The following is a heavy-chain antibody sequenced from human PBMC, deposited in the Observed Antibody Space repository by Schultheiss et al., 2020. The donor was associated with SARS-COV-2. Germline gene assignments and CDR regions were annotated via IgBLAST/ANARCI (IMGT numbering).Heavy chain of an antibody. CDR1: GFTFSSYG. CDR2: ISYDGSNK. CDR3: AKDSIPNELRYYYYGMDV. D-gene: IGHD1-7*01. V-gene: IGHV3-30*18. Sequence: GGSLRLSCAASGFTFSSYGMHWVRQAPGKGLEWVAVISYDGSNKYYADSVKGRFTISRDNSKNTLYLQMNSLRAEDTAVYYCAKDSIPNELRYYYYGMDVWGQGTTVTVSS. J-gene: IGHJ6*02.